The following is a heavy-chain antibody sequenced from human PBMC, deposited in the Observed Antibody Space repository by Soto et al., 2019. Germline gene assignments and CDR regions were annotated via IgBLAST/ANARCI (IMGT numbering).Heavy chain of an antibody. CDR2: IIPIFGTA. V-gene: IGHV1-69*13. J-gene: IGHJ6*02. Sequence: ASVKVSCKASGGTFSSYAISCVRQAPGQGLEWMGGIIPIFGTANYAQKFQGRVTITADESTSTAYMELSSLRSEDTAVYYCARESTQLYYYYGMDVWGQGTTVTVSS. CDR3: ARESTQLYYYYGMDV. CDR1: GGTFSSYA. D-gene: IGHD1-1*01.